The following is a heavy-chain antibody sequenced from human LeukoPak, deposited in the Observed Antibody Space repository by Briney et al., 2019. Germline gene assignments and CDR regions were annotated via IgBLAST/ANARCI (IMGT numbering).Heavy chain of an antibody. CDR2: ISSSSSYI. CDR1: GFTLSSYS. V-gene: IGHV3-21*01. D-gene: IGHD6-19*01. CDR3: AGGQWLPRDAFDI. J-gene: IGHJ3*02. Sequence: GGSLRLSCAASGFTLSSYSMNWVRQAPGKGLEWVSSISSSSSYIYYADSVKGRFTISRDNAKNSLYLQMNSLRAEDTAVYYCAGGQWLPRDAFDIWGQGTMVTVSS.